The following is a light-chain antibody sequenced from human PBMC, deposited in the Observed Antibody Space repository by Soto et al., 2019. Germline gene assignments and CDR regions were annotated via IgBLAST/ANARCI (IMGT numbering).Light chain of an antibody. CDR3: TSYAGGNNV. CDR2: EVN. Sequence: QSVLTQPPSASGSPGPSVTISCTGTSSDVGGYNYVSWYQQYPGKVPKLMVYEVNKRPSGVPDRFSGSKSGNTASLTVSGLQAEDEADYYCTSYAGGNNVFGTGTKLTVL. J-gene: IGLJ1*01. CDR1: SSDVGGYNY. V-gene: IGLV2-8*01.